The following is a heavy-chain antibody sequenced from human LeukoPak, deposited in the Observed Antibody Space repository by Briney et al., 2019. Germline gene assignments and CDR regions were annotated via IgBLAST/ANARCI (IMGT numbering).Heavy chain of an antibody. CDR2: ISTTGGST. Sequence: PGGSLRLSCAASGFSFNNYAMSWVRQAPGKGLEWVSAISTTGGSTYYADSVKGRFTISRDNSKNTLYLQMNSLRAEDTAVYYCAKVGYGDHLHWGQGTLVTVSS. CDR3: AKVGYGDHLH. CDR1: GFSFNNYA. D-gene: IGHD4-17*01. J-gene: IGHJ4*02. V-gene: IGHV3-23*01.